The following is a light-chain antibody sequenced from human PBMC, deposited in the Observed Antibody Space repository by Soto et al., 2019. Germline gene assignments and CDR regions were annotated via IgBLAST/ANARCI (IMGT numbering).Light chain of an antibody. Sequence: EIMMTQSPGTLSVSPGERATLSCRASQSIRSDLAWYQQKPGQAPRLLIYYASTRATGIPARSSGSGSGTEFTLTISSLQSEDSAVYYCQQYNNWGTFGQGTKVEIK. J-gene: IGKJ2*01. CDR3: QQYNNWGT. CDR1: QSIRSD. CDR2: YAS. V-gene: IGKV3-15*01.